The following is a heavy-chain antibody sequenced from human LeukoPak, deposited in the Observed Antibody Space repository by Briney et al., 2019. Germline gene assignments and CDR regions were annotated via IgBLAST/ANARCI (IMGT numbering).Heavy chain of an antibody. J-gene: IGHJ4*02. CDR1: GGSITSYY. CDR3: ARLPMAVTPHVDY. V-gene: IGHV4-59*01. D-gene: IGHD2-21*02. CDR2: MYYSGTT. Sequence: PSETLSLTCTVSGGSITSYYRSWIRQSPGKGLEWIGFMYYSGTTNYNPSLKSRVTISLGVSKNQFSLKLSSVTAADTAVYYCARLPMAVTPHVDYWGQGTLVTVSS.